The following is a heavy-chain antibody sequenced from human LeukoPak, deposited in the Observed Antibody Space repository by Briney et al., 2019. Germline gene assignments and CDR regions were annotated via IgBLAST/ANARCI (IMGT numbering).Heavy chain of an antibody. CDR1: GFTFSSYG. CDR2: ISGSGGST. J-gene: IGHJ4*02. V-gene: IGHV3-23*01. CDR3: AKEGSSWFGPQPNYFDY. Sequence: PGGSLRLSCAASGFTFSSYGMSWVRRAPGKGLEWVSAISGSGGSTYYADSVKGRFTISRDNSKNTLYLQMNSLRAEDTAVYYCAKEGSSWFGPQPNYFDYWGQGTLVTVSS. D-gene: IGHD6-13*01.